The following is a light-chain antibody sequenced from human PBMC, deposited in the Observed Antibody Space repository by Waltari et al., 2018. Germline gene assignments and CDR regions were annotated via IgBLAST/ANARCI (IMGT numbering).Light chain of an antibody. CDR1: VSDVGLYDY. J-gene: IGLJ1*01. CDR2: EVN. Sequence: QSALTQPPSASRSPGQSVTISCTGTVSDVGLYDYVSWYQHHPGKAPKLLIYEVNKRPSGVPDRFSCSKSGNTASLTVSGLQADDEADYYGSSFAGNNDFVFGTGTKVTVL. CDR3: SSFAGNNDFV. V-gene: IGLV2-8*02.